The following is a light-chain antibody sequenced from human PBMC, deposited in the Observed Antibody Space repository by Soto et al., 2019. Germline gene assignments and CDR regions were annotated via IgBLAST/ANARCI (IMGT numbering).Light chain of an antibody. J-gene: IGKJ4*01. V-gene: IGKV3-20*01. CDR2: GAS. CDR3: QQYSDSPLT. Sequence: EIVLTQSPGTLSLSPGERATLSCRASQTVRTNYLAWFQHKPGQAPRLLIYGASSRATGIPDRFSGSGSGTDFTLTINRLEPEEVAVYFCQQYSDSPLTFGGGTKVEIK. CDR1: QTVRTNY.